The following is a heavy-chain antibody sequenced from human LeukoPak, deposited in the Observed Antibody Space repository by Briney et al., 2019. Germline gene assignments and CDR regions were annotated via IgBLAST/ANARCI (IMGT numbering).Heavy chain of an antibody. D-gene: IGHD3-22*01. CDR1: GGTFSSYA. CDR3: ARESWDYYDSSGYA. CDR2: IIPILGTA. V-gene: IGHV1-69*05. Sequence: SVKVSCKASGGTFSSYAISWVRQAPGQGLEWMGGIIPILGTANYAQKFQGRVTITTDESTSTAYMELSSLRSEDTAVYYCARESWDYYDSSGYAWGQGTLVTVSS. J-gene: IGHJ4*02.